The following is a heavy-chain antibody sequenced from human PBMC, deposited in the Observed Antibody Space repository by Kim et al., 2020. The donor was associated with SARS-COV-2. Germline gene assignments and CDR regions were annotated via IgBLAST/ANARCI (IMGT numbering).Heavy chain of an antibody. CDR2: INYDGSES. J-gene: IGHJ4*02. Sequence: GGSLRLSCAASGFTFSHDWMTWVRQAPGKGLEWVANINYDGSESYYVDSVKGRFTISRDNAKNSLYLQMNSLRVEDTAEYYCARSAFRDNYWGQGTLVSVSS. V-gene: IGHV3-7*01. CDR3: ARSAFRDNY. CDR1: GFTFSHDW.